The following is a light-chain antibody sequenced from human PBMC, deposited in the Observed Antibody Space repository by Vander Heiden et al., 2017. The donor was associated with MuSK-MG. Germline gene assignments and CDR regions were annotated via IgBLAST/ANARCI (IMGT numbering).Light chain of an antibody. Sequence: DIQMTQSPSTLSASVGDRVTITCRASQSISSWLAWYQQKPGKAPKLLIYDASSLESGVPSRFSGSGSGTEFTLTISSLPPDDFATYYCQQYNSYGITFSQGTRLEIK. CDR3: QQYNSYGIT. V-gene: IGKV1-5*01. CDR1: QSISSW. CDR2: DAS. J-gene: IGKJ5*01.